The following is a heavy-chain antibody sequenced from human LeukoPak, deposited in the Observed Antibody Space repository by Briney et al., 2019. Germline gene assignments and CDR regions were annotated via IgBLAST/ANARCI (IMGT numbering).Heavy chain of an antibody. J-gene: IGHJ5*02. D-gene: IGHD3-3*01. V-gene: IGHV3-23*01. CDR2: ISVSGDNI. Sequence: GGSLRLSCAASGFTFSSYAMSWVRQAPGKGLEWVSTISVSGDNIYYADSVKGRFTISRDNSKNTLYLQMNSLRAEDTAVYYCAKAAFWSGHGFDPWGQGTLVTVSS. CDR1: GFTFSSYA. CDR3: AKAAFWSGHGFDP.